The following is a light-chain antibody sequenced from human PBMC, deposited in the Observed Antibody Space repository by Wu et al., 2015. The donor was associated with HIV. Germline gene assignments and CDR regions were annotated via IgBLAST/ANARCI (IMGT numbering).Light chain of an antibody. J-gene: IGKJ2*01. CDR2: DTS. CDR1: QSLSGNY. Sequence: PGERATLSCGASQSLSGNYLAWYQQKPGQAPRLLIYDTSTRATGTPDRFSGSESGTDFTLTISRLEPEDFAVYYCQQYATSSYTFGQGTKLEI. CDR3: QQYATSSYT. V-gene: IGKV3D-20*01.